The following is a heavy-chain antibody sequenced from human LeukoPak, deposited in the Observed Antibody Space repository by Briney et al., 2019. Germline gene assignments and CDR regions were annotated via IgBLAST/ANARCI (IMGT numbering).Heavy chain of an antibody. CDR1: GGSISSSSYY. Sequence: SETLSLTCTVSGGSISSSSYYWGWIRQPPGKGLEWIGEITHSGSTNSNPSLKSRVTISVDTSKNQFSLKLSSVTAADTAVYYCARGAPGDWAQGTLVTVSS. CDR2: ITHSGST. J-gene: IGHJ4*02. D-gene: IGHD7-27*01. V-gene: IGHV4-39*07. CDR3: ARGAPGD.